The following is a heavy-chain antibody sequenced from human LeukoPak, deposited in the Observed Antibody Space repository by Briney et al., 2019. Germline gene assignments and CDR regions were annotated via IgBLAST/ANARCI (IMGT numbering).Heavy chain of an antibody. CDR3: AKNPKAVTISXXPSQGY. CDR1: GFTFSSFG. CDR2: ISYDGSIK. V-gene: IGHV3-30*02. D-gene: IGHD3-3*01. Sequence: GGSLRLSCAASGFTFSSFGMHWVRQAPGKGLEWVAFISYDGSIKYYADSVKGRFTISRDDSKNTLYLQMSGLRTEDTAVYYCAKNPKAVTISXXPSQGYWGQGTLVTVSS. J-gene: IGHJ4*02.